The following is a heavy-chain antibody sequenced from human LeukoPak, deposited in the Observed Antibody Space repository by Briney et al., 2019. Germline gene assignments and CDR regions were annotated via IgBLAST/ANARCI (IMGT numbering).Heavy chain of an antibody. CDR3: AKGRCSGVGCDSFHS. CDR2: IIPIFGTA. Sequence: SVKVSCKASGGTFSSCAISWVRQAPGQGLEWMGGIIPIFGTANYAQKFQGRVTITADESASTAYMELSSLRSEDTAVYYCAKGRCSGVGCDSFHSWGQGALVTVSS. D-gene: IGHD2-15*01. J-gene: IGHJ4*02. V-gene: IGHV1-69*13. CDR1: GGTFSSCA.